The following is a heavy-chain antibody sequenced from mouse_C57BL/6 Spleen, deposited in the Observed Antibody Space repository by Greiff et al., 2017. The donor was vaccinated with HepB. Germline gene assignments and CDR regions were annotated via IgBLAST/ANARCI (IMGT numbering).Heavy chain of an antibody. V-gene: IGHV1-80*01. D-gene: IGHD5-5*01. CDR1: GYAFSSYW. CDR3: AILPTPYWYFDV. Sequence: QVQLKQSGAELVKPGASVKISCKASGYAFSSYWMNWVKQRPGKGLEWIGQIYPGDGDTNYNGKFKGKATLTADKSSSTAYMQLSSLTSEDSAVYFCAILPTPYWYFDVWGTGTTVTVSS. J-gene: IGHJ1*03. CDR2: IYPGDGDT.